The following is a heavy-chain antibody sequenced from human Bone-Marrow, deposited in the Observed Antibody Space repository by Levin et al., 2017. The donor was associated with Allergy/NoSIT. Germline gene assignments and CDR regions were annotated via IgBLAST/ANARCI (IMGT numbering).Heavy chain of an antibody. CDR1: GGTLSRHT. D-gene: IGHD2-8*01. Sequence: PMASVKVSCKPSGGTLSRHTFTWVRQAPGQGPEWMGRITPILNIANYAQKFQDRVTITADKSTSTVYMELNSLRSDDTAVYYCARDTDRCGYCTDSGCNDCILDYWGQGTLVIVSS. CDR3: ARDTDRCGYCTDSGCNDCILDY. V-gene: IGHV1-69*04. J-gene: IGHJ4*02. CDR2: ITPILNIA.